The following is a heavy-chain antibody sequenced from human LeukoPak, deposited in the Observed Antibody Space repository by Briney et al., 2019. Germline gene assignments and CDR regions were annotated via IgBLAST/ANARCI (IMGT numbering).Heavy chain of an antibody. Sequence: GGSLRLSCAASGFTFSSYSMNWVRQAPGKGLEWVASASSTGTTMYYADSVKGRFTISRDNANNSLFLQVGRLRAEDTAVYYCAREPPFYCDGGSCYVDFWGQGTLVTVSS. CDR1: GFTFSSYS. J-gene: IGHJ4*02. CDR3: AREPPFYCDGGSCYVDF. V-gene: IGHV3-48*04. D-gene: IGHD2-15*01. CDR2: ASSTGTTM.